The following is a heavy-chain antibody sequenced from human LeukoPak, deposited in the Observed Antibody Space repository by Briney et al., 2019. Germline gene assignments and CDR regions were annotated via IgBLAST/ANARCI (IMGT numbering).Heavy chain of an antibody. CDR3: AAAYYYGSGSSNQIDY. Sequence: VASVKSSCKASGYTFTRYDINWVRQATGQGLEWMGGMNPNSGNTGYAQKFQGRVTMTRNTSISTAYMELSSLRSEDTAVYYCAAAYYYGSGSSNQIDYWGQGTLVTVSS. CDR2: MNPNSGNT. J-gene: IGHJ4*02. D-gene: IGHD3-10*01. V-gene: IGHV1-8*01. CDR1: GYTFTRYD.